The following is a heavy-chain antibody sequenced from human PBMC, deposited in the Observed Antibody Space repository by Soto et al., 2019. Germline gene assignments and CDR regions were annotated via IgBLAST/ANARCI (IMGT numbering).Heavy chain of an antibody. CDR2: IIPIFGTA. Sequence: GASVKVSCKASGGTFSSYAISWVRQAPGQGLEWMGGIIPIFGTANYAQKFQGRVTITADESTSTAYMELSSLRSEDTAVYYCARVDSGSYYSWFDPWGQGTLVTVSS. CDR1: GGTFSSYA. J-gene: IGHJ5*02. CDR3: ARVDSGSYYSWFDP. D-gene: IGHD1-26*01. V-gene: IGHV1-69*13.